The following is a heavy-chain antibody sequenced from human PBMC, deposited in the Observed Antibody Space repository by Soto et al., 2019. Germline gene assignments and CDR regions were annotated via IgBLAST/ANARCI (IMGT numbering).Heavy chain of an antibody. CDR2: IIPIFGTA. D-gene: IGHD3-10*01. Sequence: QVQLVQSGAEVKKPGSSVKVSCKASGGTFSSYSINWVRQAPGQGLEWMGEIIPIFGTANYAEKFQGRVTITADESTSTALEELNSLKSEDKAVDYWVRDGGKHFGGICRWGHGTLVIVSS. J-gene: IGHJ1*01. CDR3: VRDGGKHFGGICR. V-gene: IGHV1-69*01. CDR1: GGTFSSYS.